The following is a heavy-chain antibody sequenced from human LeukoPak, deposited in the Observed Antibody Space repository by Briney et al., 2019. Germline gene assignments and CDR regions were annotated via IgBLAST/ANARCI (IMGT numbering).Heavy chain of an antibody. D-gene: IGHD3-10*01. CDR2: IKQDGTEK. Sequence: PGGSLRLSCAAFGFTFTTYWMSWVRQAPGKGLEWVANIKQDGTEKYYVDSVRGRFTISRDSTNNSVDLQMNNLRVEDTAIYYCARSYGGWFDPWGQGTLVTVSS. CDR1: GFTFTTYW. V-gene: IGHV3-7*04. J-gene: IGHJ5*02. CDR3: ARSYGGWFDP.